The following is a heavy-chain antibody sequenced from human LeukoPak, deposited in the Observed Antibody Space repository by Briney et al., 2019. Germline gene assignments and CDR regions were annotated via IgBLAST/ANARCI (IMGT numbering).Heavy chain of an antibody. Sequence: SETLSLTCAVYGGSFSGYYWSWIRQPPGKGLEWIGEINHSGSTNYNPSLKSRVTISVDTSKNQFSLKLSSVTAADTAVYYCARGTGYCSSTSCYGGWFDPWGQGTLVTVSS. J-gene: IGHJ5*02. CDR1: GGSFSGYY. CDR3: ARGTGYCSSTSCYGGWFDP. V-gene: IGHV4-34*01. D-gene: IGHD2-2*01. CDR2: INHSGST.